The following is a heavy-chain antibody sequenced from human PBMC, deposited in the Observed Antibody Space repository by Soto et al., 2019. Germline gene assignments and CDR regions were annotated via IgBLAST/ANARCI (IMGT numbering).Heavy chain of an antibody. CDR3: ARGGTDGYRHFDS. Sequence: EVQLVQSGAEVKQAGESLKISCMGSGYNFASYWIGWVRQMPGKGLEWMGIIYADDSDTRYSPSFQGQVTISADKSISTAYVQWSSLKASDTAMYFCARGGTDGYRHFDSWGQGTLVTVSS. CDR1: GYNFASYW. CDR2: IYADDSDT. V-gene: IGHV5-51*03. J-gene: IGHJ4*02. D-gene: IGHD5-12*01.